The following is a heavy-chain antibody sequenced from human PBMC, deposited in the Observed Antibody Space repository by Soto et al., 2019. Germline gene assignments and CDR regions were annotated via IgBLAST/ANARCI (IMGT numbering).Heavy chain of an antibody. V-gene: IGHV1-8*01. CDR2: MNPNRGNT. CDR3: ARFPYDSSANVDY. Sequence: ASVKVSCKASGYTFTSYDINWLRQATGQGLEWMGWMNPNRGNTGYAQKFQGRVTMTRNTSISTAYMELSSLRSEDTAVYYCARFPYDSSANVDYWGQGTLVTVSS. CDR1: GYTFTSYD. D-gene: IGHD3-22*01. J-gene: IGHJ4*02.